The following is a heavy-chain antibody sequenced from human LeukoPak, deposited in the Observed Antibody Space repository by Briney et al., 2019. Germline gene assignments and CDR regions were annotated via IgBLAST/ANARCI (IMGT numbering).Heavy chain of an antibody. CDR2: INHSGST. CDR3: ARGTTYFDY. V-gene: IGHV4-34*01. Sequence: SETLSLTCAVYGGSFSGYYWSWVRQPPGKGLEWIGEINHSGSTNYNPSLKSRVTISVDTSKNQFSLKLSSVTAADTAVYYCARGTTYFDYWGQGTLVTVSS. D-gene: IGHD1-26*01. CDR1: GGSFSGYY. J-gene: IGHJ4*02.